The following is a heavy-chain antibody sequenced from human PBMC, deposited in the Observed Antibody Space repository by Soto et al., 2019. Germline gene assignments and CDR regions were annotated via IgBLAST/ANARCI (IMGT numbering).Heavy chain of an antibody. CDR2: INPSGGST. V-gene: IGHV1-46*03. Sequence: QVQLVQSGAEVKKPGASVKVSCKASGYTFTSYYMHWVRQAPGQGLEWMGIINPSGGSTSYAQNFPGRGTMTRATSTSTVYMELSSLRSEDTAVYYCARVYPSDTRYGYVGNNWFDPWGQGTLVTVSS. CDR1: GYTFTSYY. J-gene: IGHJ5*02. CDR3: ARVYPSDTRYGYVGNNWFDP. D-gene: IGHD5-18*01.